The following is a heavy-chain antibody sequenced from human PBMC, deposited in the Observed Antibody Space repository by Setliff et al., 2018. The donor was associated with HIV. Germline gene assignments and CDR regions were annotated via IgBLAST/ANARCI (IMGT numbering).Heavy chain of an antibody. D-gene: IGHD3-3*01. J-gene: IGHJ4*02. CDR2: IYWNDDK. CDR1: GFSLSTSGVG. V-gene: IGHV2-5*01. Sequence: ESGPTLVNPTQTLTLTCTFSGFSLSTSGVGVGWIRQPPGKALEWLALIYWNDDKRYSPSLKSRLTITKDTSKNQVVLTLANMDPVDTATYYCAHISDPVADFWSGYYNPPYFDYWGQGALVTVSS. CDR3: AHISDPVADFWSGYYNPPYFDY.